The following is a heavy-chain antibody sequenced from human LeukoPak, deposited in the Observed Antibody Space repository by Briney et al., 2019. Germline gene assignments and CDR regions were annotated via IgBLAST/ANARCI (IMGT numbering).Heavy chain of an antibody. V-gene: IGHV4-39*07. CDR2: IYYSGST. J-gene: IGHJ6*03. CDR1: GGSISSSSYY. Sequence: LETLSLTCTVSGGSISSSSYYWGWIRQPPGKGLEWIGSIYYSGSTYYNPSLKSRVTISVDTSKNQFSLKLSSVTAADTAVYYCARVAGLRYYMDAWGKGTTVTVSS. D-gene: IGHD6-13*01. CDR3: ARVAGLRYYMDA.